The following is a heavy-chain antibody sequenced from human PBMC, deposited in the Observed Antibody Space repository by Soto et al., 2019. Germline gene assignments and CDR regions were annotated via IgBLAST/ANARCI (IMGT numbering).Heavy chain of an antibody. V-gene: IGHV3-7*03. J-gene: IGHJ3*01. D-gene: IGHD3-10*01. Sequence: GGSLRLSCAASGFTFSSYWMSWVRQAPGKGLEWVANIKQDGSEKYYVDSVKGRFTFSRDDSKSTAYLQMNSLKIEDTAIYYCTRDQPIIPWGQGTMVTVSS. CDR3: TRDQPIIP. CDR2: IKQDGSEK. CDR1: GFTFSSYW.